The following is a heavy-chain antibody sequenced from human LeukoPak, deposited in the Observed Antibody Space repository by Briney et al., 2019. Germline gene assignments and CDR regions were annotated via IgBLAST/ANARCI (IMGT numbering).Heavy chain of an antibody. D-gene: IGHD6-19*01. V-gene: IGHV3-30*04. CDR2: ISYDGSNK. Sequence: GGSLRLSCAASGFTFSSYAMHWVRQAPGKGLEWVAVISYDGSNKYYADSVKGRFTISRDNSKNTLYLQMDSLRAEDTAVYYCARAIKAVAGTFHRDYYFDYWGQGTLVTVSS. J-gene: IGHJ4*02. CDR1: GFTFSSYA. CDR3: ARAIKAVAGTFHRDYYFDY.